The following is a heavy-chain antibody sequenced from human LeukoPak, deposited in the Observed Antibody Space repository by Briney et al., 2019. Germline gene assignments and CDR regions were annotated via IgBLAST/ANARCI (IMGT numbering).Heavy chain of an antibody. CDR1: AYPIRGGYY. CDR2: NFHSWSA. V-gene: IGHV4-38-2*02. J-gene: IGHJ3*02. Sequence: SETLSLTCTVSAYPIRGGYYWGRLRHPAGKGLAWMGHNFHSWSAAHNSSLESRDTISVDRYKNQFALKLTSGASADATASSCSRLVPGVLSPPNPFHIRGQGTVVTVSS. D-gene: IGHD2-8*01. CDR3: SRLVPGVLSPPNPFHI.